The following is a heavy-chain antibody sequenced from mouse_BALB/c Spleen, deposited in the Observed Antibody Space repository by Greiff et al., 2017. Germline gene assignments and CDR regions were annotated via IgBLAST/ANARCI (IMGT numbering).Heavy chain of an antibody. V-gene: IGHV5-17*02. Sequence: EVKVVESGGGLVQPGGSRKLSCAASGFTFSSFGMHWVRQAPEKGLEWVAYISSGSSTIYYADTVKGRFTISRDNPKNTLFLQMTSLRSEDTAMYYCARRTTVATGGAMDYWGQGTSVTVSS. D-gene: IGHD1-1*01. CDR2: ISSGSSTI. CDR3: ARRTTVATGGAMDY. CDR1: GFTFSSFG. J-gene: IGHJ4*01.